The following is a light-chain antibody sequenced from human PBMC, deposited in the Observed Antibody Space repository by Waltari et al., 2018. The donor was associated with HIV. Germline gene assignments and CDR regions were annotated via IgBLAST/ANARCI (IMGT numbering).Light chain of an antibody. CDR3: GAWDSSLTAYV. CDR1: NTNIGNNY. J-gene: IGLJ1*01. Sequence: QSVLTQPPSVSAAPRQKVTISCSGNNTNIGNNYVSWYPHLPGTAHTLLVYDNNRRPSGIPGRFSGSKSGTSATLGITGLQTGDEADYYCGAWDSSLTAYVFGSGTKVTVL. CDR2: DNN. V-gene: IGLV1-51*01.